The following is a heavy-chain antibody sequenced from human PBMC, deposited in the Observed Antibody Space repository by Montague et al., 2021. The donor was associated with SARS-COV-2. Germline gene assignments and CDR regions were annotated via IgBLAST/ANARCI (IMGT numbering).Heavy chain of an antibody. CDR3: AGWGEYYDSPYYYYAMDV. CDR1: GGSISPYY. V-gene: IGHV4-59*12. CDR2: TSYSGST. D-gene: IGHD3-3*01. J-gene: IGHJ6*02. Sequence: SETLSLTCTVSGGSISPYYWSWIRQSPGTGMERIGYTSYSGSTDYNPYLTSRVTISIDTSKNQFSLKLSFVTAADTDACYCAGWGEYYDSPYYYYAMDVWGQGTTVTVSS.